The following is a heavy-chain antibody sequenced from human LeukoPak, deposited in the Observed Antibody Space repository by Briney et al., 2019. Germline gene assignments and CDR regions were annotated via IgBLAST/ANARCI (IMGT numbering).Heavy chain of an antibody. CDR1: GFTFSPYW. J-gene: IGHJ4*02. CDR2: INGDGSSI. Sequence: PGGSLRLSCAASGFTFSPYWMHWVRQVPGKGLVWVSRINGDGSSIGYADSVKGRFTISRDNAKNTLYLQMNSLRAEDTAVYYCAKDRATMTTGGSDYWGQGTLVTVSS. D-gene: IGHD4-17*01. CDR3: AKDRATMTTGGSDY. V-gene: IGHV3-74*01.